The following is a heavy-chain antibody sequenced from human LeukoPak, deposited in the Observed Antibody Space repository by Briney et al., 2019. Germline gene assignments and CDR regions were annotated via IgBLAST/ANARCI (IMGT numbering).Heavy chain of an antibody. CDR1: GGSFSGYY. J-gene: IGHJ4*02. V-gene: IGHV4-34*01. D-gene: IGHD3-22*01. CDR3: ARGGDDSSGYIDY. Sequence: SETLSLTCAVYGGSFSGYYWSWIRQPPGKGLELIGEINHSGSTNYTPSLKSRVTISVDTSKNQFSLKLSSVTAADTAVYYCARGGDDSSGYIDYWGQGTLVTVSS. CDR2: INHSGST.